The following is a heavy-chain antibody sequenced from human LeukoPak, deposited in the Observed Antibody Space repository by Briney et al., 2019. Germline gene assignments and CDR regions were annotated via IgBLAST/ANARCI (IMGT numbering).Heavy chain of an antibody. CDR2: IKQDGSEK. J-gene: IGHJ4*02. CDR1: GFTFSRFW. Sequence: GGSLRLSCAASGFTFSRFWMSWVRQAPGKGLEWVANIKQDGSEKYYVESVKGRFTISRDNANNSLYLQMNSLRAEDTAVYYCSREGSAASFDYWGQGTLGTLSS. CDR3: SREGSAASFDY. V-gene: IGHV3-7*01. D-gene: IGHD5-18*01.